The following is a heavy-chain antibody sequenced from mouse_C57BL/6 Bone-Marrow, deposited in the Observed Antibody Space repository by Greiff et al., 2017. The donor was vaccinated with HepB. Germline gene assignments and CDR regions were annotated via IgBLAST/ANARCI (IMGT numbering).Heavy chain of an antibody. CDR2: ISSGSSTI. CDR1: GFTFSDYG. CDR3: ARSPDGYYVDY. D-gene: IGHD2-3*01. J-gene: IGHJ2*01. V-gene: IGHV5-17*01. Sequence: EVQLVESGGGLVKPGGSLKLSCAASGFTFSDYGMHWVRQAPEKGLEWVAYISSGSSTIYYADTVKGRFTISRDNAKNTMFLQMTSLRSEDTAMDYCARSPDGYYVDYWGQGTTLTVSS.